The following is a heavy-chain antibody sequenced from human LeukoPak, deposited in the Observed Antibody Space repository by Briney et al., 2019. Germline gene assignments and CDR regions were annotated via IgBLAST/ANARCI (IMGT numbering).Heavy chain of an antibody. CDR1: GGSISGSSYY. Sequence: PSETLSLTCTVSGGSISGSSYYWGWIRQPPGKGLEWIGSIYYSGSTYYNPSLKSRATISVDTSKNQFSLKLSSVTAADTAVYYCARLLIAVAIYWGQGTLVTVSS. CDR2: IYYSGST. D-gene: IGHD6-19*01. CDR3: ARLLIAVAIY. V-gene: IGHV4-39*01. J-gene: IGHJ4*02.